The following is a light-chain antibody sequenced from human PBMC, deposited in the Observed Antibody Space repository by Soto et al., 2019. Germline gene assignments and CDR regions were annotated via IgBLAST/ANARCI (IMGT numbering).Light chain of an antibody. CDR3: QPYNNWPRT. J-gene: IGKJ1*01. Sequence: EIVMTQSPATLSVSPGERATLSCRASQSVSSNLAWYQQKPGQAPRLLIYGASTRATGIPARFSGSGSGTEFTLTISSLQSEDFAVSYCQPYNNWPRTFGHGTKVEIK. CDR1: QSVSSN. V-gene: IGKV3-15*01. CDR2: GAS.